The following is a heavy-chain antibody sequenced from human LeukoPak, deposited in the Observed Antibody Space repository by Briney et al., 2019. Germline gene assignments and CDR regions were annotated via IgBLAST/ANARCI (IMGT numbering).Heavy chain of an antibody. CDR2: IYYSGST. D-gene: IGHD6-13*01. CDR1: GGSISSGDYY. Sequence: SETLSLTCTVSGGSISSGDYYWSWIRQPPGKGLEWIGYIYYSGSTYYNPSLKSRVTISVDTSKNQFSLKLSSVTAADTAVYYCARAHSSSWYEWFGPWGQGTLVTVSS. J-gene: IGHJ5*02. CDR3: ARAHSSSWYEWFGP. V-gene: IGHV4-30-4*01.